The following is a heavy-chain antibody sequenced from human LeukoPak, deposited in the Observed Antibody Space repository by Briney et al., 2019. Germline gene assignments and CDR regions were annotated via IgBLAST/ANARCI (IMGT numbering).Heavy chain of an antibody. Sequence: SETLSLTCTVSGGSISSSSYYWSWIRQPPGKGLEWIGYIYYSGSTNYNPSLKSRVTISVDTSKNQFSLKLSSVTAADTAVYYCARHFYYGSGSYRSAFDIWGQGTMVTVSS. D-gene: IGHD3-10*01. CDR1: GGSISSSSYY. J-gene: IGHJ3*02. V-gene: IGHV4-61*01. CDR2: IYYSGST. CDR3: ARHFYYGSGSYRSAFDI.